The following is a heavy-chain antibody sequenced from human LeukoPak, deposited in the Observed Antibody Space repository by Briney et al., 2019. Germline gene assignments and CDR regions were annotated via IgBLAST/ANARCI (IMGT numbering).Heavy chain of an antibody. Sequence: SQTLSLTCTVSGGSISSGGYYWSWIRHHPGKGLEWIGYIYYSGSTYYNPSLKSRVTISVDTSKNQFSLKLSSVTAADTAVYYCARVPFDYGDYRDYYGMDVWGQGTTVTVSS. V-gene: IGHV4-31*03. J-gene: IGHJ6*02. CDR2: IYYSGST. D-gene: IGHD4-17*01. CDR3: ARVPFDYGDYRDYYGMDV. CDR1: GGSISSGGYY.